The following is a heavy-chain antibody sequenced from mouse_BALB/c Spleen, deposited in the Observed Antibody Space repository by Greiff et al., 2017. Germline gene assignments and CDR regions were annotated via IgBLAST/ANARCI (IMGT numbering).Heavy chain of an antibody. Sequence: QVHVKQSGAELVRPGTSVKVSCKASGYAFTNYLIEWVKQRPGQGLEWIGVINPGSGGTNYNEKFKGKATLTADKSSSTAYMQLSSLTSDDSAVYFCARSTMITYYLDYWGQGTTLTVSS. CDR2: INPGSGGT. CDR3: ARSTMITYYLDY. V-gene: IGHV1-54*01. CDR1: GYAFTNYL. D-gene: IGHD2-4*01. J-gene: IGHJ2*01.